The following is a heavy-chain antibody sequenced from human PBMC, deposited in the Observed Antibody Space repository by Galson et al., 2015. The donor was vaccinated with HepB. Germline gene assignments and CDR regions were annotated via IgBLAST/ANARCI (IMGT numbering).Heavy chain of an antibody. J-gene: IGHJ4*02. CDR2: IRRSTYGATT. CDR1: GFTFGAYA. Sequence: SLRLSCASSGFTFGAYAVNWFRQAPGKGLEWLGSIRRSTYGATTEYAASLKGRFRISRDDSKNSAHLQMNSLQTEDTAVYCWAREAAGRGGYVDYWGRGTLVTVAS. D-gene: IGHD6-13*01. CDR3: AREAAGRGGYVDY. V-gene: IGHV3-49*03.